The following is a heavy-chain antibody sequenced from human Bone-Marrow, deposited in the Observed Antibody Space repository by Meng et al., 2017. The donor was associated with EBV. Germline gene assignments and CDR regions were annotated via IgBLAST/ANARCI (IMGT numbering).Heavy chain of an antibody. CDR2: INPDGSVI. J-gene: IGHJ4*02. Sequence: GQVMEGGGGLVPPGGSLSLSCAAAGFTLSSYWVHWVRQAPGKGLVWVSRINPDGSVINYADSVKGRFTISRDNAKNTVYLQMNNLRADDTAVYYCAKDCFGDKDSWGQGTLVTVSS. D-gene: IGHD2-21*01. CDR3: AKDCFGDKDS. V-gene: IGHV3-74*01. CDR1: GFTLSSYW.